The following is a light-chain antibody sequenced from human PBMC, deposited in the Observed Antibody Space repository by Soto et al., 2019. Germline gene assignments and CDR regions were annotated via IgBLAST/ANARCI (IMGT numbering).Light chain of an antibody. V-gene: IGLV2-14*01. CDR1: SSDVGDYNF. CDR2: EVS. CDR3: GSYTSSSTLEV. J-gene: IGLJ1*01. Sequence: QSALTQPASVSGSPGQSITISCTGTSSDVGDYNFVSWYQQHPGKAPKLMIYEVSNRPSGVSNRFSGSKSGNTASLTISGIQAEDEAAYYCGSYTSSSTLEVFGTGTKLTVL.